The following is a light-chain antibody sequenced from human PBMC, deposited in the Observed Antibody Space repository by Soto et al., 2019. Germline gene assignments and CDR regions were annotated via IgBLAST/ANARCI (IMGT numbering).Light chain of an antibody. CDR2: ATS. CDR1: QSVSSS. V-gene: IGKV3-11*01. CDR3: QQRSDWPPSLT. Sequence: EIVLTQSPATLSLSPGERATLSCRAGQSVSSSLAWYQHKPGQAPRLLIYATSHRATDIPTRFSGSGSETDFTLTISSLEPEDFAVYYCQQRSDWPPSLTFGGGTKVEIK. J-gene: IGKJ4*01.